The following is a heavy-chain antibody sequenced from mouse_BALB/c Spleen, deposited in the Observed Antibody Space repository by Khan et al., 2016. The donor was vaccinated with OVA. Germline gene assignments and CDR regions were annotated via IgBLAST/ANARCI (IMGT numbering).Heavy chain of an antibody. CDR3: AIIYYGYYWFTY. CDR2: IWGDGST. V-gene: IGHV2-3*01. Sequence: QVQLKQSGPGLVAPSQSLSITCTVSGLSLTNYGISWIRQPPGKGLEWLGVIWGDGSTNYHSALISRLSINKDNSKSQVLLKLNSLQTDDTATYYCAIIYYGYYWFTYWGHGPLVTVSA. J-gene: IGHJ3*01. CDR1: GLSLTNYG. D-gene: IGHD2-2*01.